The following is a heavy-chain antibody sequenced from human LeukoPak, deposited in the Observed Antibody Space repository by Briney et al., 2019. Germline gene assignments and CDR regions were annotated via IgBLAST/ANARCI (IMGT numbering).Heavy chain of an antibody. V-gene: IGHV3-53*01. J-gene: IGHJ4*02. Sequence: GGSLRLSCAASGFSVISNYISWVCQAPGKGLEWVSVIYSDGSTKYADSVKARFTISRDNSKNTVYLQMNSLRVEDTAVYYCARATLDNWGQGTLVTVSS. CDR3: ARATLDN. CDR1: GFSVISNY. CDR2: IYSDGST.